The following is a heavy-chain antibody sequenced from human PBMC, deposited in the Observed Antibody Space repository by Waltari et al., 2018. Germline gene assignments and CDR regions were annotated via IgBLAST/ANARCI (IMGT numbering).Heavy chain of an antibody. J-gene: IGHJ5*02. CDR2: INPNSGGT. D-gene: IGHD6-19*01. Sequence: WMGRINPNSGGTNYAQKFQGRVTMTRDTSISTAYMELSRLRSDDTAVYYCAREGSGSSGWECWFDPWGQGTLVTVSS. CDR3: AREGSGSSGWECWFDP. V-gene: IGHV1-2*06.